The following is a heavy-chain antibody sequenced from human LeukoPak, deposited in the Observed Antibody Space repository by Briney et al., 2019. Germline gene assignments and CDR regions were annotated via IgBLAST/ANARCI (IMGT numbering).Heavy chain of an antibody. D-gene: IGHD2-2*01. CDR2: IYNGDDT. Sequence: PGGSLRLSCAASGFTVSSNYMSWVRQAPGKGLEWGSIIYNGDDTYYADSVKGRFSISRDNSKNTLYLQMNSLRVEDTAVYYCARVLRYQLPPDFWGQGTLVTVSS. CDR3: ARVLRYQLPPDF. J-gene: IGHJ1*01. V-gene: IGHV3-53*01. CDR1: GFTVSSNY.